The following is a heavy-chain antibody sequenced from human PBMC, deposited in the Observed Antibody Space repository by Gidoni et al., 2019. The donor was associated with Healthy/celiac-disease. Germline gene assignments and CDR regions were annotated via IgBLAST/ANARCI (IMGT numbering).Heavy chain of an antibody. J-gene: IGHJ4*02. CDR1: GYSFTSYW. CDR3: ARHLVDFWSGYYTGVDY. D-gene: IGHD3-3*01. V-gene: IGHV5-51*01. CDR2: IYPGDSDT. Sequence: EVQLLQSGAEVKKPGESLKISCKGSGYSFTSYWIGWVRQMPGKGLEWMGIIYPGDSDTRYSPSFQGQVTISADKSISTAYLQWSSLKASDTAMYYCARHLVDFWSGYYTGVDYWGQGTLVTVSS.